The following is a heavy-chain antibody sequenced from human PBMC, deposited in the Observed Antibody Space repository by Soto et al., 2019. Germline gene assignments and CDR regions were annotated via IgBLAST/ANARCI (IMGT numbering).Heavy chain of an antibody. V-gene: IGHV4-31*03. J-gene: IGHJ6*02. CDR2: IYYSGGT. CDR3: ARDRLMATAGTARHYFGLDV. D-gene: IGHD5-18*01. CDR1: GGSISSGGYY. Sequence: PSETLSLTCTVSGGSISSGGYYWSWIRQHPGKGLEWIGYIYYSGGTYYNPSLKSRGTISVDTSKNQFSLKLSSVTAAETAVYYCARDRLMATAGTARHYFGLDVWGQGTTVTVSS.